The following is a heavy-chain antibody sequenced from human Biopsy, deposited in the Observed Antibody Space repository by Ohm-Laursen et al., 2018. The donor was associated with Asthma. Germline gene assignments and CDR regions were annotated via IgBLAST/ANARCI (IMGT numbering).Heavy chain of an antibody. CDR3: RALPTRTMYFDS. CDR2: ISWNSRSI. Sequence: SLRLSCAASGLNFEDYVLHWVRQAPGKGLEWVSGISWNSRSIGYGDSVKGRFTISRDNTKNSLYLQMNSLSPEDTAMYYCRALPTRTMYFDSWGQGTLVTVSS. CDR1: GLNFEDYV. D-gene: IGHD4/OR15-4a*01. J-gene: IGHJ4*02. V-gene: IGHV3-9*01.